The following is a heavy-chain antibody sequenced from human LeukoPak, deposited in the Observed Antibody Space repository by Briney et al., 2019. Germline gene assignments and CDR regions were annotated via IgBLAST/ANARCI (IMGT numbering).Heavy chain of an antibody. Sequence: SETLSLTCAVYGGSFSGYYWSWIRQPPGKGLEWIGEINHSGSTNYNPSLKSRVTISVDTSKNQFSLKLSSVTAADTAVYYCAAPYCSGGSCYSNSSFGYWGQGTLVTVSS. CDR2: INHSGST. CDR3: AAPYCSGGSCYSNSSFGY. J-gene: IGHJ4*02. CDR1: GGSFSGYY. D-gene: IGHD2-15*01. V-gene: IGHV4-34*01.